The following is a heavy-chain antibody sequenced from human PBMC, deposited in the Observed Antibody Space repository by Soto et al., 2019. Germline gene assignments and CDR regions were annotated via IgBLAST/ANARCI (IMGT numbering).Heavy chain of an antibody. CDR1: GYSFTIYW. Sequence: GESLKISCKGSGYSFTIYWISWVRQMPGRGLEWMGRIDPSDSYTNYSPSFQGHVTISADKSISTAYLQWSSLKASDTAMYYCARGGIVVPAAIQMGFDYWGQGTLVTVSS. CDR3: ARGGIVVPAAIQMGFDY. D-gene: IGHD2-2*02. J-gene: IGHJ4*02. CDR2: IDPSDSYT. V-gene: IGHV5-10-1*01.